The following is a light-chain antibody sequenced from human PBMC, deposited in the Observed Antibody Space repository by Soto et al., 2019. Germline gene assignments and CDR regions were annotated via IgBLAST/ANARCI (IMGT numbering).Light chain of an antibody. CDR3: SSYTSRSTWV. CDR1: SSDVGGYNY. Sequence: QSALTQPASVSGSPGQSITIYCTGTSSDVGGYNYVSWYQQHPGKAPKLMIYEVSNRPSGVSNRFSGSKSGNTASLTISGLQAEDEADYYCSSYTSRSTWVFGGGTQLTGL. CDR2: EVS. V-gene: IGLV2-14*01. J-gene: IGLJ3*02.